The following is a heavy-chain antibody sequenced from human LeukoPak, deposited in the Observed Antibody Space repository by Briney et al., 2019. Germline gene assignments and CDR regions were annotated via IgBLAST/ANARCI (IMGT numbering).Heavy chain of an antibody. V-gene: IGHV3-9*01. CDR1: GFTFDDYA. D-gene: IGHD5-18*01. CDR3: AKDMRGYSYAYLMDV. CDR2: ISWNSGSI. Sequence: GGSLRLSCAASGFTFDDYAMHWVRQAPGKGLEWVSGISWNSGSIGYADSVKGRFTISRDNAKNSLYLQMNSLRAEDTALYYCAKDMRGYSYAYLMDVWGQGTTVTVSS. J-gene: IGHJ6*02.